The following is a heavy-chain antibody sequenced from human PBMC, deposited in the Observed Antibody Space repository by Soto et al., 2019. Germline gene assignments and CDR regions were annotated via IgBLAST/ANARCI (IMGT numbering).Heavy chain of an antibody. D-gene: IGHD2-15*01. CDR1: GYTFNTKA. V-gene: IGHV1-3*04. J-gene: IGHJ5*02. Sequence: ASVKVSCKASGYTFNTKAIHWIRQAPGQRLEWMGWINTGNGYTKYSQKFQARVTITRDTSASTSYMQLSRLRSEDTAVYYCARDRGGYCSGGSCSEAWFDPWGQGTLVTVSS. CDR2: INTGNGYT. CDR3: ARDRGGYCSGGSCSEAWFDP.